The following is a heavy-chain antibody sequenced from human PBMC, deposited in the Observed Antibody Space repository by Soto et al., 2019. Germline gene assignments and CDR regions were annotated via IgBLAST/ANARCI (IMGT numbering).Heavy chain of an antibody. V-gene: IGHV1-8*01. CDR3: ARVQWLAFDY. Sequence: ASVKVSCKASGYTFTSYEINWVRQATGQGPEWMGWMNPSSGNTDSAQKFQGRVTMTRNTSISTTYMDLSSLRSEDTAVYYCARVQWLAFDYWGQGTLVTVSS. CDR2: MNPSSGNT. CDR1: GYTFTSYE. D-gene: IGHD6-19*01. J-gene: IGHJ4*02.